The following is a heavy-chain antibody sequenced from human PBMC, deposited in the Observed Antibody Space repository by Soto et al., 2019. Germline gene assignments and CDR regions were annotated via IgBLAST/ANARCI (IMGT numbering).Heavy chain of an antibody. CDR1: FSFSTYN. J-gene: IGHJ6*02. Sequence: QVQLVESGGGVVQPGRSLRLSCAGFSFSTYNVHWVRQAPGKGLEWVAVVSSDGNNKYYADSVKGRFTISRDNSKNTVYLQNNSLRGEDTARDYCARAGSITCQPHACYYFGMDVWGLGTTVTVSS. V-gene: IGHV3-30-3*01. D-gene: IGHD6-6*01. CDR2: VSSDGNNK. CDR3: ARAGSITCQPHACYYFGMDV.